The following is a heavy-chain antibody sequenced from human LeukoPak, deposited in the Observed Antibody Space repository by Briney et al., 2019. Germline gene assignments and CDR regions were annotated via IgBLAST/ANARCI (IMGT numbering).Heavy chain of an antibody. D-gene: IGHD6-19*01. V-gene: IGHV3-30*02. CDR1: GFTFSSYG. CDR2: IRYDGSNK. J-gene: IGHJ4*02. Sequence: GGSLRLSCAASGFTFSSYGMHWVRQAPGKGLEWVAFIRYDGSNKYYADSVKGRFTISRDNSKNTLYLQMNSLRAEDTAVYYCVREQARAGSFDYWGQGPLVTVSS. CDR3: VREQARAGSFDY.